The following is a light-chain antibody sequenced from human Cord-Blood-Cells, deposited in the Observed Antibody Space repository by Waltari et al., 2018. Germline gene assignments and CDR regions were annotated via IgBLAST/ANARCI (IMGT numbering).Light chain of an antibody. Sequence: SALTQPASVSGSPGQSITTSCPGTSSDVGSYNLVSWYQQHPGKAPKLMIYEGSKRPSGVSNRFSGSKSGNTASLTISGLQAEDEADYYCCSYAGSSTLVFGGGTKLTVL. J-gene: IGLJ3*02. CDR1: SSDVGSYNL. CDR2: EGS. CDR3: CSYAGSSTLV. V-gene: IGLV2-23*01.